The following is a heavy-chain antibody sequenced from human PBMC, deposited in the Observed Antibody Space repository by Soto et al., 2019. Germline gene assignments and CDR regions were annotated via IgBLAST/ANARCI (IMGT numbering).Heavy chain of an antibody. CDR1: GYSFTSYW. Sequence: GESLKISCKGSGYSFTSYWISWVRQMPGKGLEWMGRIDPSDSYTNYSPSFQGHVTISVDKSISTAYLQWSSLKASDTAMYYCARQYSSSGWYSSWYIDLWGRGTLVTVSS. CDR2: IDPSDSYT. V-gene: IGHV5-10-1*01. J-gene: IGHJ2*01. D-gene: IGHD6-19*01. CDR3: ARQYSSSGWYSSWYIDL.